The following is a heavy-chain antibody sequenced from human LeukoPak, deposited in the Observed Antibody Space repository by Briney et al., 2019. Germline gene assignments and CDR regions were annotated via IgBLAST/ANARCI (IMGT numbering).Heavy chain of an antibody. CDR2: IRGGGETT. Sequence: PGGSLRLSCAASGFTFSSYAMIWVRQAPGKGLEYVSYIRGGGETTHYADSVKGRFTISRDNSKNTLYLQINSLRADDTAVYYCAKDPNGDYVGAFDFWGQGIMVTVSS. CDR1: GFTFSSYA. CDR3: AKDPNGDYVGAFDF. D-gene: IGHD4-17*01. J-gene: IGHJ3*01. V-gene: IGHV3-23*01.